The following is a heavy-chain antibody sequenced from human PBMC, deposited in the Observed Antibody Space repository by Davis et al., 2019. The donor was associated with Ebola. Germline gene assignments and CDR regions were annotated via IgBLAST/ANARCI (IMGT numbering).Heavy chain of an antibody. D-gene: IGHD6-13*01. Sequence: ASVKVSCKASGYSFTDNYMHWVRQAPGQGLEWVGWVSPDSGGTRLAQQFQGRVAVTRDTSINTAYLELRSLTSDDTAVYYCARDSLSPFAADNAFDFWGQGTLVTVSS. CDR2: VSPDSGGT. J-gene: IGHJ3*01. V-gene: IGHV1-2*02. CDR3: ARDSLSPFAADNAFDF. CDR1: GYSFTDNY.